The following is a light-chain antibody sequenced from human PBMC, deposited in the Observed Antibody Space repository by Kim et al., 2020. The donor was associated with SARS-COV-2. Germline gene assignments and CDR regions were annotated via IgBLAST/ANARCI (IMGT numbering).Light chain of an antibody. CDR1: SSNIGSNN. Sequence: SELTQPPSASGTPGQRVTIFCSGSSSNIGSNNVVWYQQLPGAAPNLLIYSNNQRPSGIPDRFSGSRSGTSASLAISGLQSGDEADYYCAVWDDSLKQGVFGGGTQLTVL. CDR3: AVWDDSLKQGV. J-gene: IGLJ3*02. CDR2: SNN. V-gene: IGLV1-44*01.